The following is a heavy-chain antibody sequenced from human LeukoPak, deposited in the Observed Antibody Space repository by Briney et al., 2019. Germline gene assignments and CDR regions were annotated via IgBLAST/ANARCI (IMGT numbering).Heavy chain of an antibody. CDR3: ARHPPTNNWFDP. CDR1: GGSIDSRAYY. Sequence: SETLSLTCTVSGGSIDSRAYYWGWLSQPTGKGLEYIGSIYFGSTFYNPSLKSRVNISVDTSKNQFSVNPTSVTAADTALYYCARHPPTNNWFDPWGQGILVTVSS. J-gene: IGHJ5*02. V-gene: IGHV4-39*01. CDR2: IYFGST.